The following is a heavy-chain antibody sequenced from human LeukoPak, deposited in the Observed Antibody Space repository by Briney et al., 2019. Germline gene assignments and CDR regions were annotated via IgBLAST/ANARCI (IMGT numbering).Heavy chain of an antibody. J-gene: IGHJ4*02. CDR2: ISGSGGST. V-gene: IGHV3-23*01. D-gene: IGHD2-2*01. Sequence: GGSLRLSCAASGFTFSSYAMSWVRQATGKGLERVSAISGSGGSTYYADSVKGRFTISRDNSKNTLYLQMNSLRAEDTAVYYCAKDSCSSTSCRGYFDYWGQGTLVTVSS. CDR3: AKDSCSSTSCRGYFDY. CDR1: GFTFSSYA.